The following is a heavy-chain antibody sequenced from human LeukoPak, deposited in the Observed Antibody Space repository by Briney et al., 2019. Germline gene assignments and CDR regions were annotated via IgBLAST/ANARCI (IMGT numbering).Heavy chain of an antibody. J-gene: IGHJ4*02. CDR1: GYTFTSYY. D-gene: IGHD1-1*01. Sequence: ASVKVSCKASGYTFTSYYMHWVRQAPGQGLEWMGWISAYTGNTNYAQKLQGRVTMTTDTSTSTAYMELRSLRFDDTAVYYCARDPGNWNDQGPHLFLDYWGQGALVTVSS. V-gene: IGHV1-18*04. CDR3: ARDPGNWNDQGPHLFLDY. CDR2: ISAYTGNT.